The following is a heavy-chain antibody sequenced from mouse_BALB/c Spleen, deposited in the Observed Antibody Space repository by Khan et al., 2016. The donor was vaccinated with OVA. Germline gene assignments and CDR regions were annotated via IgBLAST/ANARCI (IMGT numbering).Heavy chain of an antibody. V-gene: IGHV3-2*02. D-gene: IGHD1-1*01. J-gene: IGHJ2*01. CDR2: IGYSGTT. Sequence: EVQLQESGPGLLKPSQSLSLTCTVTGYSITSDYARNWIRQFPGNQLEWMAYIGYSGTTTYNPSLRSRISITRDKSKNQFFLQLTSLTTEDTATYYCASGGLLLRYPDYFDYWGQGTTLTVSS. CDR1: GYSITSDYA. CDR3: ASGGLLLRYPDYFDY.